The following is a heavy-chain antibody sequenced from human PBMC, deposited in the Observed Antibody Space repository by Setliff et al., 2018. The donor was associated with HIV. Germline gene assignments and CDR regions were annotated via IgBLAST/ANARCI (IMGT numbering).Heavy chain of an antibody. J-gene: IGHJ4*02. V-gene: IGHV3-48*04. Sequence: PGGSLRLSCAASGFNFKTYGMTWVRQAPGKGLEWVSYISTSGSTIYYADSVKGRFTISRDNAKNSLYLQMSSLRAEDTAVYYCAKCGGVTCYSASWYFDYWGQGTLVTVSS. D-gene: IGHD2-15*01. CDR1: GFNFKTYG. CDR2: ISTSGSTI. CDR3: AKCGGVTCYSASWYFDY.